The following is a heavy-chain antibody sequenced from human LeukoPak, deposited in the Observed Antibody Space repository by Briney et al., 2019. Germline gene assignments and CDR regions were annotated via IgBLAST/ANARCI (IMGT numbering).Heavy chain of an antibody. Sequence: GGSLRLSCAASGFTFSSYEMNWVRQAPGKGLEWVSYISRSGSTIYYADSVKGRFTISRDNAKNSLYLQMNSLRAEDTAVYYCASWSEWQNAFDIWGQGTMVTVSS. D-gene: IGHD3-3*01. V-gene: IGHV3-48*03. CDR2: ISRSGSTI. CDR3: ASWSEWQNAFDI. J-gene: IGHJ3*02. CDR1: GFTFSSYE.